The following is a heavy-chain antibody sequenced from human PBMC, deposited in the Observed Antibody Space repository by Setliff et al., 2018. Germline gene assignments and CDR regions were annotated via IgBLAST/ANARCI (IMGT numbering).Heavy chain of an antibody. Sequence: SETLSLTCTVSGASISSSSYYWAWIRQPPGRGLELIGSIFYGGSTYYNPSLKSRVTISIDASKNQFSLKLDSVTAADTTVYYCARTDDYYNFYAYWGQGTLVTVSS. J-gene: IGHJ4*02. CDR3: ARTDDYYNFYAY. V-gene: IGHV4-39*07. D-gene: IGHD3-3*01. CDR1: GASISSSSYY. CDR2: IFYGGST.